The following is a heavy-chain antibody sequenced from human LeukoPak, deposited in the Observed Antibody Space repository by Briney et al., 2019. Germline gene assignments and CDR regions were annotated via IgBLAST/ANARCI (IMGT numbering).Heavy chain of an antibody. D-gene: IGHD3-22*01. CDR2: ISAYNGNT. CDR1: GYTFTSYG. J-gene: IGHJ4*02. Sequence: GASVKVSCKASGYTFTSYGISWVRQAPGQGLEWMGWISAYNGNTNYAQKLQGRVTMTTDTSTSTAYMELRSLRSDDTAVYYCARDPVTSYYDSSGYSLFDYWGQGTLVTVSS. CDR3: ARDPVTSYYDSSGYSLFDY. V-gene: IGHV1-18*01.